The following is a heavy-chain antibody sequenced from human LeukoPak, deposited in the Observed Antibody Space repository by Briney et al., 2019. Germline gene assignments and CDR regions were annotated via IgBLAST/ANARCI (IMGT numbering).Heavy chain of an antibody. J-gene: IGHJ4*02. D-gene: IGHD3-3*01. CDR3: ARSGGYDFWSGPSETGGYFDY. CDR1: EYTFTDYA. CDR2: INAGNGNT. V-gene: IGHV1-3*01. Sequence: GASVKVSCKASEYTFTDYAINWVRQAPGQRLEWMGWINAGNGNTRYSQRFQGRVTITRDTSASTAYMELSSLTSEDTAVYYCARSGGYDFWSGPSETGGYFDYWGQGTLVTVSS.